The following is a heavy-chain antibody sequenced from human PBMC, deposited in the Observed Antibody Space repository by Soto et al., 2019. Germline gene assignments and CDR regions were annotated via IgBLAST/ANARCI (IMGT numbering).Heavy chain of an antibody. V-gene: IGHV4-30-2*01. Sequence: QLQLQESGSGLVRPSETLSLTCTVSGGSISSGGDSCSWIRQAPGKGLEWIGYIYHSGSAIYNPYLESRVTMSADRSKNQFSLRLNSVTAADTAVYYCARAQIPHWFDPWGQGILVTVSP. D-gene: IGHD2-21*01. CDR1: GGSISSGGDS. CDR3: ARAQIPHWFDP. J-gene: IGHJ5*02. CDR2: IYHSGSA.